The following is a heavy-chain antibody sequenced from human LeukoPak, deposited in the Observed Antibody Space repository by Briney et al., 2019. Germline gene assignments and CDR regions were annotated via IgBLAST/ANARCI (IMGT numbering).Heavy chain of an antibody. J-gene: IGHJ6*02. CDR1: GGSISSSSYS. V-gene: IGHV4-39*02. CDR2: IYYSGST. D-gene: IGHD4-23*01. CDR3: ARDVDGGKFYYGMDV. Sequence: SETLSLTCTVSGGSISSSSYSWGWIRQPPGKGLEWIGSIYYSGSTYYNPSLKSRVTISVDTSKNQFSLKLSSVTAADTAVYYCARDVDGGKFYYGMDVWGQGTTVTVSS.